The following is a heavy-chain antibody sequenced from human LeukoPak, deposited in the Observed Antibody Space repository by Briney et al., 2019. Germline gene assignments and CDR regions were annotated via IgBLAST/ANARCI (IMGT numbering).Heavy chain of an antibody. CDR1: GGSISSGGYS. CDR2: IYHSGST. D-gene: IGHD4-17*01. Sequence: SQTLSLTCAVSGGSISSGGYSWIWIRQPPGKGLEWIGYIYHSGSTYYNPSLKSRVTISVDRSKNQFSLKLSSVTAADTAVYYCARKGLGGDLFDYWGQGTLVTVSS. CDR3: ARKGLGGDLFDY. J-gene: IGHJ4*02. V-gene: IGHV4-30-2*01.